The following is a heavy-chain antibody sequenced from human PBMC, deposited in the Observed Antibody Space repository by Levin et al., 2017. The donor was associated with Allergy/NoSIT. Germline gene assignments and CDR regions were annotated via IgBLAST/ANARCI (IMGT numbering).Heavy chain of an antibody. V-gene: IGHV4-34*01. D-gene: IGHD3-10*01. Sequence: SETLSLTCAVYGGSFSGYYWSWIRQPPGKGLEWIGEINHSGSTNYNPSLKSRVTISVDTSKNQFSLKLSSVTAADTAVYYCARVYGGNYYGSGSYYKRGFFDYWGQGTLVTVSS. CDR2: INHSGST. CDR1: GGSFSGYY. CDR3: ARVYGGNYYGSGSYYKRGFFDY. J-gene: IGHJ4*02.